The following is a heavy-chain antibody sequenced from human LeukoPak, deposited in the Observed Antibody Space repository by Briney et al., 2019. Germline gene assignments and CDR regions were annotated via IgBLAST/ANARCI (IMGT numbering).Heavy chain of an antibody. D-gene: IGHD2-21*01. CDR1: GFSLNKYW. V-gene: IGHV3-74*01. Sequence: GGSLRLSCAASGFSLNKYWMHWVRQTPGKGRVWVSRINSDGSSTTYADSVKGRFTISRDNAKNTLYLQMNSLRAEDTAVYYYVRNLKGDNSRNFDNWGQGTLVTVSS. CDR3: VRNLKGDNSRNFDN. J-gene: IGHJ4*02. CDR2: INSDGSST.